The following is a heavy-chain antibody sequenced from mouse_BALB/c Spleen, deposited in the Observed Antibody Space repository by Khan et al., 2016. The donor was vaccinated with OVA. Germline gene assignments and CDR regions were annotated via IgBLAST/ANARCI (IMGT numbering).Heavy chain of an antibody. J-gene: IGHJ3*01. D-gene: IGHD1-1*01. CDR3: ATYVAGSFAY. CDR2: ISSDGDYT. CDR1: GFTFSPYS. V-gene: IGHV5-6*01. Sequence: EVELVESGGDLVKSGGSLKLSCAASGFTFSPYSMSWVRQTPDKRLEWVATISSDGDYTYYSASVKGRFNISRDNDKNTLYLQMSSLKSEDTATYYCATYVAGSFAYWGQGTLVTVSA.